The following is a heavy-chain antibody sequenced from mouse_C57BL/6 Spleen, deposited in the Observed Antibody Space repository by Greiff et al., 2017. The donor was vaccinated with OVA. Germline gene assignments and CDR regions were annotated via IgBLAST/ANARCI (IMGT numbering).Heavy chain of an antibody. J-gene: IGHJ4*01. CDR3: ARDEGDYAMDY. CDR2: SRNKANDYTT. Sequence: EVKLMESGGGLVQSGRSLRLSCATSGFTFSDFYMEWVRQAPGKGLEWIAASRNKANDYTTEYSASVKGRFIVSRDTSQSILYLQMNALRAEDTAIYYCARDEGDYAMDYWGQGTSVTVSS. CDR1: GFTFSDFY. V-gene: IGHV7-1*01.